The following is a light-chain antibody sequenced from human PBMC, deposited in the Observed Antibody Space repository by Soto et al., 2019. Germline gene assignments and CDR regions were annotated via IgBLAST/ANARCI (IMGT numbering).Light chain of an antibody. CDR1: QSVSSSY. Sequence: EIVLTQSPGTLSLSPGERATLSCRASQSVSSSYLAWYQQKPGQAPRLLIYGASSRATGIPDRFSGSGSGTDFTITTSRLVPEDFAVYYCQQHGSTPPLTFGGGTKVEIK. J-gene: IGKJ4*01. CDR2: GAS. CDR3: QQHGSTPPLT. V-gene: IGKV3-20*01.